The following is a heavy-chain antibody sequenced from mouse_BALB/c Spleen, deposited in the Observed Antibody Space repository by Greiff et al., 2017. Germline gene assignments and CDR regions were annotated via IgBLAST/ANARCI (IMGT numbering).Heavy chain of an antibody. V-gene: IGHV14-3*02. CDR2: IDPANGNT. J-gene: IGHJ2*01. Sequence: VQLQQSGAELVKPGASVKLSCTASGFNIKDTYMHWVKQRPEQGLEWIGRIDPANGNTTYDPKFQGKATITADTSSNTAYLQLSSLTSEDTAVYYCARKGLGRGDFDYWGQGTTLTVSS. CDR3: ARKGLGRGDFDY. CDR1: GFNIKDTY. D-gene: IGHD3-3*01.